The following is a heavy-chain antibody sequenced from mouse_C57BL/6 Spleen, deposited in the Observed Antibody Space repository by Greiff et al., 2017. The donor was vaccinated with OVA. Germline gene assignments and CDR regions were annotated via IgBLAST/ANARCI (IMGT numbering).Heavy chain of an antibody. J-gene: IGHJ2*01. CDR1: GFTFSSYA. CDR2: ISSGGDYI. CDR3: TRAPGSSPFDY. V-gene: IGHV5-9-1*02. D-gene: IGHD1-1*01. Sequence: EVKVEESGEGLVKPGGSLKLSCAASGFTFSSYAMSWVRQTPEKRLEWVAYISSGGDYIYYADTVKGRFTISRDNARNTLYLQMSSLKSEDTAMYYCTRAPGSSPFDYWGQGTTLTVSS.